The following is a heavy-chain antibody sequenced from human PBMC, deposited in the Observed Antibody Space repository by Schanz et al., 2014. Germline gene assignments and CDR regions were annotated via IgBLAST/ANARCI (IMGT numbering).Heavy chain of an antibody. V-gene: IGHV3-21*04. J-gene: IGHJ6*02. Sequence: SGGGVVQPGGSLRLSCVASGFSFSGFAVHWVRQAPGKGLEWVSSISRSSSSIYYADSVKGRFTISRDEAKNSLYLQMNSLRAEDTAVYYCAKERQNRVNRVGYYYGMDVWGQGTTVTVSS. CDR3: AKERQNRVNRVGYYYGMDV. CDR2: ISRSSSSI. CDR1: GFSFSGFA. D-gene: IGHD3-16*01.